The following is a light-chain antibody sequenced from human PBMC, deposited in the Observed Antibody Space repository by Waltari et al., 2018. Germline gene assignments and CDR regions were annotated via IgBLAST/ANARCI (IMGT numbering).Light chain of an antibody. J-gene: IGKJ4*01. Sequence: EIVMTQSPATLSFSPGERATLSCRASQSVTNSLAWNQQKPGQAPRLLFDASSTRATGTPARCSGSGAATYFPLTSSSLHDEDAAVYYRQQYNKWLFTFGAGTKVEIK. CDR3: QQYNKWLFT. V-gene: IGKV3D-15*01. CDR2: ASS. CDR1: QSVTNS.